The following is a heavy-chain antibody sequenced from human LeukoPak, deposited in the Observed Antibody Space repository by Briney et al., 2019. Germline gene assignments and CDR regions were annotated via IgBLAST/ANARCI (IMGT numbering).Heavy chain of an antibody. V-gene: IGHV4-4*02. CDR3: ARQERGYGLFDP. D-gene: IGHD3-3*01. Sequence: SETLSLTCTVSGGSISSRNWWSWVRQPPGKGLEWIGEIYHSGSTNYNPSLKSRVTISVDTSKNQFSLKLSSVTAADTAVYYCARQERGYGLFDPWGQGTLVSVSS. CDR1: GGSISSRNW. CDR2: IYHSGST. J-gene: IGHJ5*02.